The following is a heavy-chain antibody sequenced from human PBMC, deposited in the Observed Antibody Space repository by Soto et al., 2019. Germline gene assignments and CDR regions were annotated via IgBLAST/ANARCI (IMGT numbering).Heavy chain of an antibody. Sequence: PSETLSLTCTVSGGSISSYYWSWIRQPPGKGLEWIGYIYYSGSTNYNPSLKSRVTISVDTSKNQFSLKLSSVTAADTAVYYCARVFWLRRWGGEDLGGMDVWGQGTTVTVSS. D-gene: IGHD5-12*01. CDR1: GGSISSYY. CDR3: ARVFWLRRWGGEDLGGMDV. V-gene: IGHV4-59*01. J-gene: IGHJ6*02. CDR2: IYYSGST.